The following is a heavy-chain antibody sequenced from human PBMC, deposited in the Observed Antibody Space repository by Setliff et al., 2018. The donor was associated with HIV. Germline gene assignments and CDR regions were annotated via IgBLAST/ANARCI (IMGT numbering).Heavy chain of an antibody. CDR1: GFSFSDYW. CDR2: IKPDGSER. Sequence: SLKISRAASGFSFSDYWMSWVRQTPGKGLEWVATIKPDGSERSYVDSVKGRFTISRDNAENSLYLQMKSLRVENTAVYYCARFGVAYGIDVWGQGTTVTVSS. CDR3: ARFGVAYGIDV. D-gene: IGHD3-10*01. V-gene: IGHV3-7*01. J-gene: IGHJ6*02.